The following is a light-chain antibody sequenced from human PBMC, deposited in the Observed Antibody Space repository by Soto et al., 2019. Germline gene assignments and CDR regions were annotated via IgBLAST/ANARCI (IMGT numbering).Light chain of an antibody. CDR2: DVS. CDR1: SSDVGGYNY. Sequence: QSALTQPASVSGSPGQSITISCTGTSSDVGGYNYVSWYQQHPGKAPKLMIYDVSNRPSGVSNRFSGSKSGNTASLTISGLQAEDEADYYCCSYTRSSTYVFGTVTKLTVL. V-gene: IGLV2-14*01. J-gene: IGLJ1*01. CDR3: CSYTRSSTYV.